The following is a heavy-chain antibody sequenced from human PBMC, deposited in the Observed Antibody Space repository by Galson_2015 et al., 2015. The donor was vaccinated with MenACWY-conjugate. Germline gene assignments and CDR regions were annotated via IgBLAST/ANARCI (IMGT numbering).Heavy chain of an antibody. V-gene: IGHV3-7*03. CDR1: GFMFSDYW. CDR3: ARDWAGSRGYYQEYSY. D-gene: IGHD3-22*01. J-gene: IGHJ4*02. Sequence: SLRLSCAASGFMFSDYWMAWVRQAPGKGLEWVANIKHDGGEKFYVDSVKGRFTISRDNAKNSLYLQMNSLRDEDTAKYYCARDWAGSRGYYQEYSYWGQGTLVTVSS. CDR2: IKHDGGEK.